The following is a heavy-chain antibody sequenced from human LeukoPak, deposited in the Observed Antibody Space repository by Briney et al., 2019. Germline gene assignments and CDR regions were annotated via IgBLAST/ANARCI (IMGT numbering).Heavy chain of an antibody. CDR2: IIPIFGTA. J-gene: IGHJ4*02. CDR1: GGTFSSYA. CDR3: ARNNGYYFDY. D-gene: IGHD1/OR15-1a*01. Sequence: SVKVSCKASGGTFSSYASSWVRQATGQGLEWMGRIIPIFGTANYAQKFQGRVTITTDESTSTAYMELSSLRSEDTAVYYCARNNGYYFDYWGQGTLVSVSS. V-gene: IGHV1-69*05.